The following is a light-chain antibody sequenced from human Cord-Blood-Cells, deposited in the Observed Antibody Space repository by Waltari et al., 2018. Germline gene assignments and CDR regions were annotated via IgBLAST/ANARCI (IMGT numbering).Light chain of an antibody. CDR3: QQYYSYPLT. J-gene: IGKJ4*01. CDR2: AAS. CDR1: QGISCY. Sequence: AIRITQSPSSLSESTGDRVTLTCRASQGISCYLAWYQQKPGKAPKLLIYAASTLQSGVPSRFSGSGSGTDFTLTISCLQSEDFATYYCQQYYSYPLTFGGGTKVEIK. V-gene: IGKV1-8*01.